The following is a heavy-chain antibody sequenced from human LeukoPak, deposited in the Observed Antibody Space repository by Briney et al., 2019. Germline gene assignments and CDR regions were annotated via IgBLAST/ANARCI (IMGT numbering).Heavy chain of an antibody. V-gene: IGHV1-18*01. J-gene: IGHJ4*02. CDR3: ARDLPLPYYYDRSGYWTQGLLGAGDY. Sequence: GASVKVSCKASGYTFTSYGISWVRQAPGQGLEWMGWISAYNGNTNYAQKLQGRVTMTTDTSTSTAYMELRSLRSDDTAVYYCARDLPLPYYYDRSGYWTQGLLGAGDYWGQGTLVTVSS. CDR2: ISAYNGNT. CDR1: GYTFTSYG. D-gene: IGHD3-22*01.